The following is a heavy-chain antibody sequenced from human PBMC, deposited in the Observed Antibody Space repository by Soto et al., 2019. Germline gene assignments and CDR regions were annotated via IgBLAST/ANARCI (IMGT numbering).Heavy chain of an antibody. CDR2: IYSTGTT. Sequence: EVQLVESGGGLIQPGGSLKLSCAASGFTVGNNYMSWVRQAPGKGLEWVSLIYSTGTTKYADSVKGRFTVSRDNAKHTLYLQMTSQSAEDTAVYSCAKDGSGSGSPYNSLGSWGQGTLVTV. CDR1: GFTVGNNY. CDR3: AKDGSGSGSPYNSLGS. V-gene: IGHV3-53*01. D-gene: IGHD3-10*01. J-gene: IGHJ5*02.